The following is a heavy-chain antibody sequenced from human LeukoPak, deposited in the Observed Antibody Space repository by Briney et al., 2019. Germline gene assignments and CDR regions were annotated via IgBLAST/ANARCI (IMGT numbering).Heavy chain of an antibody. CDR1: GFSLSTSGLG. V-gene: IGHV2-5*01. CDR2: NYWHDYK. Sequence: SGPTLFKPTQTLTLTCTFSGFSLSTSGLGVGWIRQPPGKPPEWLPPNYWHDYKRYSPSLKSRLNIPKATSKNQVVLTLTNMDPVDTATYYCAHRARTASNWFDPWGQGTLVTVFS. J-gene: IGHJ5*02. CDR3: AHRARTASNWFDP. D-gene: IGHD2-2*01.